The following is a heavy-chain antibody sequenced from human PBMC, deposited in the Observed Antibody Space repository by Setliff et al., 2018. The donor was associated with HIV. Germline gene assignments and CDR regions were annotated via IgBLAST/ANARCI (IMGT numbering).Heavy chain of an antibody. Sequence: ASVKVSCKASGYTFTGYYIHWVRQAPGQGLEWMGWINPNSGGTNYAQRFQDRVTMTRDTSISTAYMELSSLKSDDTAVYYCARYRISSTWYSGNWFDPWGQGTLVTVSS. J-gene: IGHJ5*02. CDR2: INPNSGGT. CDR1: GYTFTGYY. CDR3: ARYRISSTWYSGNWFDP. V-gene: IGHV1-2*02. D-gene: IGHD6-13*01.